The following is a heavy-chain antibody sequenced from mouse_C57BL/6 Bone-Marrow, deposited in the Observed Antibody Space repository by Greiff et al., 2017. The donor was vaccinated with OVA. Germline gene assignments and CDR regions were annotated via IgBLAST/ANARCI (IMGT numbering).Heavy chain of an antibody. D-gene: IGHD1-1*01. V-gene: IGHV1-9*01. CDR2: ILPGSGST. CDR3: AREGYYGSSRYWYFDV. J-gene: IGHJ1*03. Sequence: QVQLQQSGAELMKPGASVKLSCKATGYTFTGYWIEWVKQRPGHGLEWIGEILPGSGSTNSNEKFKGKATFTSDTFSTTAYMQLSSLTTEDSAIYYCAREGYYGSSRYWYFDVWGTGTTVTVSS. CDR1: GYTFTGYW.